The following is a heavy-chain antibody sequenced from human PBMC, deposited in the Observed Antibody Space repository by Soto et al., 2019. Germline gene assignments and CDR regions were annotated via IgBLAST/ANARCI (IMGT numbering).Heavy chain of an antibody. Sequence: QVQLVKSGAEVKKPGASVKVSCKASGYTYTSYDINWVRQATGQGLEWMGWMNPNSGNTGYAQKFQGRVTMTRNTSISTAYMELSSLRSEDTALYYCARGAGYCSGGSCLNWFDPWGQGTLVTVSS. J-gene: IGHJ5*02. CDR2: MNPNSGNT. V-gene: IGHV1-8*01. D-gene: IGHD2-15*01. CDR1: GYTYTSYD. CDR3: ARGAGYCSGGSCLNWFDP.